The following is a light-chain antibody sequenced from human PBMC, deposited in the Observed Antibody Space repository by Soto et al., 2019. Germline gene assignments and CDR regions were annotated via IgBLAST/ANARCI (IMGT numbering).Light chain of an antibody. CDR2: DTS. CDR1: HSISNN. CDR3: QQYNNWPPIT. Sequence: EVVMAQSPASLSVSPGETATLSCRASHSISNNLAWYQQKAGQAPRLLIYDTSTRATGIPARFSGSGSGTEFTLTISSLQSEDFAVYYCQQYNNWPPITFGQGTRLEI. J-gene: IGKJ5*01. V-gene: IGKV3-15*01.